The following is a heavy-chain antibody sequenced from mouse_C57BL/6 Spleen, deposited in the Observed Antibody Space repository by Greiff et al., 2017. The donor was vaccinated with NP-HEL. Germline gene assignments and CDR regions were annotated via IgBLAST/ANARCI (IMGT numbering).Heavy chain of an antibody. CDR1: GYTFTDYE. J-gene: IGHJ1*03. D-gene: IGHD2-4*01. V-gene: IGHV1-15*01. CDR2: IDPETGGT. Sequence: VKLQESGAELVRPGASVTLSCKASGYTFTDYEMHWVKQTPVHGLEWIGAIDPETGGTAYNQKFKGKAILTADKSSSTAYMELRSLTSEDSAVYYCTRGAAYDYYWYFDVWGTGTTVTVSS. CDR3: TRGAAYDYYWYFDV.